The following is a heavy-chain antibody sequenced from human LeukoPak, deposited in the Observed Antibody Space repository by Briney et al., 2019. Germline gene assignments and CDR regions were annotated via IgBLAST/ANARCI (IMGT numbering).Heavy chain of an antibody. V-gene: IGHV3-23*01. CDR3: AKVPVSGNLYYFDY. Sequence: GGSLRLSCAASGFTFSSYAMSWVRQAPGKGLEWVSAISGSGGSTYYADSVKGRFAISRDNSKNTLYLQMNSLRAEDTAVYYCAKVPVSGNLYYFDYWGQGTLVTVSS. D-gene: IGHD4-23*01. CDR2: ISGSGGST. CDR1: GFTFSSYA. J-gene: IGHJ4*02.